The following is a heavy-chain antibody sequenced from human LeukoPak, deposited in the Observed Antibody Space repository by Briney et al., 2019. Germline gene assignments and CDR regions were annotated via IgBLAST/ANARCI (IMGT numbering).Heavy chain of an antibody. V-gene: IGHV5-51*01. CDR3: ARGPESLYYDSSGYYFP. J-gene: IGHJ5*02. CDR2: IYPGDSDT. D-gene: IGHD3-22*01. CDR1: GYMFSNYW. Sequence: GESLKISCEGSGYMFSNYWIGWVRQMPGKGLEWMGIIYPGDSDTTYSPSFQGQVTISADKSISTAYLQWSSLKASDTAMYYCARGPESLYYDSSGYYFPWGQGTLVTVSS.